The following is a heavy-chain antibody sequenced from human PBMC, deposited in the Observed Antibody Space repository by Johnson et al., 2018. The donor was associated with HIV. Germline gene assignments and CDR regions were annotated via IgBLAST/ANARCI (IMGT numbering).Heavy chain of an antibody. J-gene: IGHJ3*02. CDR1: GFTFDDYA. CDR3: AKDKLERQTFDAFDI. V-gene: IGHV3-9*01. CDR2: ISWNSGSI. Sequence: VQLVESGGGLVQPGRSLRLSCAASGFTFDDYAMHWVRQAPGKGLEWVSGISWNSGSIGYADSVKGRLTISRDNAKNSLYLQMNSLRAEDTALYYCAKDKLERQTFDAFDIWGQGTMVTVSS. D-gene: IGHD1-1*01.